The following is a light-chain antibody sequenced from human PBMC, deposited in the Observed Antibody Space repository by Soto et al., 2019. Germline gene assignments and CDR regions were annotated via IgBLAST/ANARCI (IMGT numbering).Light chain of an antibody. V-gene: IGKV3-11*01. J-gene: IGKJ2*01. CDR1: QSVSSY. CDR3: QQRNNWPPMYT. Sequence: EIVLTQSPATLSLCPGERATLSCRASQSVSSYLAWYQHKPGQAPRLLIYDASNRATGIPARFSGSGSGTDFTLTISSLEPEDFAVYYCQQRNNWPPMYTFGQGTKLEIK. CDR2: DAS.